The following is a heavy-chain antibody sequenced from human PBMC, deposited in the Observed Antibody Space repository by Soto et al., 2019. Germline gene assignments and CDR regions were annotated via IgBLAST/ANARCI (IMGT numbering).Heavy chain of an antibody. D-gene: IGHD2-2*02. Sequence: PXXTLPLTCTVSVGSIRNGGYYWSWIRQHPGKGTESIGXIHHSGRTYSSXXLKSRVTXXVDTSKNHSSLKLNSVTAADTAVYYCARAPLYPDSWSQGTLVTVSS. CDR1: VGSIRNGGYY. CDR3: ARAPLYPDS. V-gene: IGHV4-31*03. CDR2: IHHSGRT. J-gene: IGHJ4*02.